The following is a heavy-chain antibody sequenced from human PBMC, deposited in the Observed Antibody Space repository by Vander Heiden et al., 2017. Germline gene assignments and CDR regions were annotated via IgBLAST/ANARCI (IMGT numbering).Heavy chain of an antibody. J-gene: IGHJ4*02. Sequence: QLQLQESGPGLVKPSETLSLTCPVSGGSISSSSYYWGWIRQPPGKGLEWIGSIYYSGSTYYNPSLKSRVTISVDTSKNQFSLKLSSVTAADTAVYYCARLVVTAIPYYFDYWGQGTLVTVSS. CDR2: IYYSGST. CDR1: GGSISSSSYY. CDR3: ARLVVTAIPYYFDY. D-gene: IGHD2-21*02. V-gene: IGHV4-39*01.